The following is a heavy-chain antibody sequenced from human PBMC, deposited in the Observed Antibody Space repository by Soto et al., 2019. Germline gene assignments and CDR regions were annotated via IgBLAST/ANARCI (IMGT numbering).Heavy chain of an antibody. CDR1: GFTFSNYS. CDR3: ARDRDAYCSKCICSGPYFDY. Sequence: EVQLVESGGGLVQPGESLRLSCAVSGFTFSNYSINWVRQAPGKGLEWLSYISNNSSVKYYADSVKGRFTISRDNAKNSLYLKMNSLRDDDTAVYYCARDRDAYCSKCICSGPYFDYWGRGTLVTVSS. J-gene: IGHJ4*02. D-gene: IGHD2-8*01. V-gene: IGHV3-48*02. CDR2: ISNNSSVK.